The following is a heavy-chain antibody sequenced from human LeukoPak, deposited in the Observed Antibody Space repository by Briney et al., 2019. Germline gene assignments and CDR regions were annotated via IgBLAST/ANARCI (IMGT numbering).Heavy chain of an antibody. J-gene: IGHJ6*03. D-gene: IGHD3-9*01. CDR3: ARAPYYDILTGYFPRGYYYYYMDV. V-gene: IGHV4-59*01. CDR2: IYYSGST. Sequence: SETLSLPCTVSGGSISSYYWSWIRQPPGKGLEWIGYIYYSGSTNYNPSLKSRVTISVDTSKNQFSLKLSSVTAADTAVYYCARAPYYDILTGYFPRGYYYYYMDVWGKGTTVTISS. CDR1: GGSISSYY.